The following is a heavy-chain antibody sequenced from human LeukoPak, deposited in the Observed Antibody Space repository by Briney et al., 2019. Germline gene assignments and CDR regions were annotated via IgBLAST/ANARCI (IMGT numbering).Heavy chain of an antibody. CDR3: ARLFRVVVPAANTHFDY. V-gene: IGHV3-7*01. CDR1: GFTFSSYW. CDR2: INKDGGEK. Sequence: GGSLRLSCAASGFTFSSYWMSWVRQAPGKGLEWVANINKDGGEKYYVDSVKGRFTISRDNSKNTLYLQMNSLRAEDTAVYYCARLFRVVVPAANTHFDYWGQGTLVTVSS. D-gene: IGHD2-2*01. J-gene: IGHJ4*02.